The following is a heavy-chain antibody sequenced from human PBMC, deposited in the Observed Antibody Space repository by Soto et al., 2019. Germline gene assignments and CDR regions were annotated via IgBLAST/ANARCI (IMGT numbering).Heavy chain of an antibody. J-gene: IGHJ4*02. Sequence: GGSLRLSCAASGFTFSSYAMSWVRQAPGKGLEWVSAISGSGGSTYYADSVKGRFTISRDNSKNTLYLQMNSLRAEDTAVYYCAKDLFGVVVPAAPFDYWGQGTLVTVSS. D-gene: IGHD2-2*01. CDR3: AKDLFGVVVPAAPFDY. V-gene: IGHV3-23*01. CDR2: ISGSGGST. CDR1: GFTFSSYA.